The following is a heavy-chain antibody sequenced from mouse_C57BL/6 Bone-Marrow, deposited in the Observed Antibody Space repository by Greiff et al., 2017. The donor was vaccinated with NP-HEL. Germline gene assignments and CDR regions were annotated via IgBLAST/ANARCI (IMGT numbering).Heavy chain of an antibody. J-gene: IGHJ2*01. CDR3: TTRVIYYDYDDY. Sequence: VQLQQSGAELVRPGASVKLSCTASGFNIKDYYMHWVKQRPEQGLEWIGRIDPEDGATEYAPKFQGKATMTADTSSNTAYLQLSSLTSEDTAVYYCTTRVIYYDYDDYWGQGTTLTVSS. CDR2: IDPEDGAT. V-gene: IGHV14-1*01. CDR1: GFNIKDYY. D-gene: IGHD2-4*01.